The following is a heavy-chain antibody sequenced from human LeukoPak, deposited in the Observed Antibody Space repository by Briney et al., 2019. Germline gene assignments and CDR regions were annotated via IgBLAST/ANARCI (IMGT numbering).Heavy chain of an antibody. CDR3: AREPRYSGSYVDY. D-gene: IGHD1-26*01. Sequence: ASVKVSCKASGYTFTGYHIHWVRQAPGQGLEWMGWINPKSGGTNYAQKFEGWVTMTRDTSMSTVYMELSRLKSDDTAVYYCAREPRYSGSYVDYWGQGTLVTVSS. J-gene: IGHJ4*02. V-gene: IGHV1-2*04. CDR1: GYTFTGYH. CDR2: INPKSGGT.